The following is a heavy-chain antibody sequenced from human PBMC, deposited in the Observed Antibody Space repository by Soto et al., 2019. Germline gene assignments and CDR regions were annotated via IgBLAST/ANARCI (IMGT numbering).Heavy chain of an antibody. CDR2: IYYSGST. D-gene: IGHD3-3*01. CDR1: GGSISSSSYY. Sequence: SETLSLTCTVSGGSISSSSYYWGWIRQPPGKGLEWIGSIYYSGSTYYNPSLKSRVTISVDTSKNQFSLKLSSVTAADTAVYYCARRYYDFWSGYYRSMGWFDPWGQGTLVTVSS. CDR3: ARRYYDFWSGYYRSMGWFDP. J-gene: IGHJ5*02. V-gene: IGHV4-39*01.